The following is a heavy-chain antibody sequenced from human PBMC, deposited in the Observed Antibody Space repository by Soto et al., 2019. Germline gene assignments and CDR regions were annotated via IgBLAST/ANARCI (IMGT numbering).Heavy chain of an antibody. Sequence: PSETLSLTCTVSGGSISSSSYYWGWIRQPPGKGLEWIGSIYYSGSTYYNPSLKSRVTISVDTSKNQFSLKLSSVTAADTAVYYCVRQSGGLLWFGESKRSLNWFDPWGQGTLVTVSS. J-gene: IGHJ5*02. CDR2: IYYSGST. CDR1: GGSISSSSYY. CDR3: VRQSGGLLWFGESKRSLNWFDP. D-gene: IGHD3-10*01. V-gene: IGHV4-39*01.